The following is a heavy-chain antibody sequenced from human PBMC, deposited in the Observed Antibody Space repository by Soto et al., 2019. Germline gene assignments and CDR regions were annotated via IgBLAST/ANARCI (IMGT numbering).Heavy chain of an antibody. J-gene: IGHJ5*02. D-gene: IGHD3-3*01. CDR1: GFTFSSYS. CDR2: ISSSSSTI. V-gene: IGHV3-48*02. Sequence: GGSLRLSCAASGFTFSSYSMNWVRQAPGKGLEWVSYISSSSSTIYYADSVKGRFTISRDNAKNSLYLQMNSLRDEDTAVYYCAKEKQYNDFGGGGSAPWGKGPLVPVSP. CDR3: AKEKQYNDFGGGGSAP.